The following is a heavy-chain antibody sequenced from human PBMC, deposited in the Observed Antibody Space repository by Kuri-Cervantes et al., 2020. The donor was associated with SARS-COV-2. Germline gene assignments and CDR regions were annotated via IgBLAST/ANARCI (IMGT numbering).Heavy chain of an antibody. V-gene: IGHV3-48*03. J-gene: IGHJ4*02. CDR3: VKGSAASRPYYFDS. D-gene: IGHD3-10*01. CDR1: GFTFSSYE. CDR2: ISSSGSTI. Sequence: LSLTCAASGFTFSSYEMNWVRQAPGKGLEWVSYISSSGSTIYYADSVKGRFTISRDNAKNSLYLQMNSLRAEDTAVYHCVKGSAASRPYYFDSWGQGTLVTVSS.